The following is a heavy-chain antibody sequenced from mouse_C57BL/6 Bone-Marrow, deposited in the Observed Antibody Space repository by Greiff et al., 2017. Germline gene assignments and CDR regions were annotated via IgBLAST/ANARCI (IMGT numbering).Heavy chain of an antibody. Sequence: VQLQQPGAELVKPGASVKLSCKASGYTFTSYWMQWVKQRPGQGLEWIGEIDPSDSYTNYNQKFKGKATLPVDTSSSTAYMQLSSLTSEDSAVYYCARSDYGYDGDYGGQGTTLTVSS. V-gene: IGHV1-50*01. CDR3: ARSDYGYDGDY. J-gene: IGHJ2*01. CDR1: GYTFTSYW. CDR2: IDPSDSYT. D-gene: IGHD2-2*01.